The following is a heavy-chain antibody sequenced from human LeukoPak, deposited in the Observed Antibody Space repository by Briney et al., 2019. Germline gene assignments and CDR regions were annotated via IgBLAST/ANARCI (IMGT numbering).Heavy chain of an antibody. CDR2: IYYSGST. CDR1: GGSISSYY. Sequence: SETLSLTCTVSGGSISSYYWSWIRQPPGKGREGIGYIYYSGSTNYNPSLKSRVTISVDTSKNQFALKLSSVTAAGTAVYYCARGISSSWLVVLTFWGQGTLVTVSS. J-gene: IGHJ4*02. V-gene: IGHV4-59*01. D-gene: IGHD6-13*01. CDR3: ARGISSSWLVVLTF.